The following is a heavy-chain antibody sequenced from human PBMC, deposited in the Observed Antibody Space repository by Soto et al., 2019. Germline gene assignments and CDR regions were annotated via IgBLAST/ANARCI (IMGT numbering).Heavy chain of an antibody. Sequence: VKVSCKASGYTFTSYAMHWVRQAPGQRLEWMGWINAGNGNTKYSQKFQGRVTITRDTSASTAYMELSSLRSEDTAVYYCARGPLMVYAKYNPYFDYWGQGTLVTVSS. CDR3: ARGPLMVYAKYNPYFDY. J-gene: IGHJ4*02. CDR1: GYTFTSYA. CDR2: INAGNGNT. V-gene: IGHV1-3*01. D-gene: IGHD2-8*01.